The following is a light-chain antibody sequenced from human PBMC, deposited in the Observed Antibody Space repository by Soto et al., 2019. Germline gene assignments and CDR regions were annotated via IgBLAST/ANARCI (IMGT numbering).Light chain of an antibody. J-gene: IGLJ2*01. CDR2: EVS. CDR3: SSYAGSNIV. V-gene: IGLV2-8*01. Sequence: QSALTQPPSASGSPGQSVTIYCPGTSSDVGGYNYVSWYQQHPGKAPKLMIYEVSKRPSGVPDRFSGSKSGNTASLTVSGLQAEDEADYYCSSYAGSNIVFGGGTKLTVL. CDR1: SSDVGGYNY.